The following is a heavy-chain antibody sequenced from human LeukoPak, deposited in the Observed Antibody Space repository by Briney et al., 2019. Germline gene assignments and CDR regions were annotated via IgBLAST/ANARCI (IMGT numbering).Heavy chain of an antibody. CDR1: GFTFSRYG. CDR3: GRDDNWGFDY. V-gene: IGHV3-23*01. J-gene: IGHJ4*02. D-gene: IGHD7-27*01. Sequence: GGSLRLSCVGSGFTFSRYGLIWVRQAPGKGLEWVSGIHGNGETTYYGDSVKGRFTISRDNSKSTLYLQTNSLRVEDTAEYFCGRDDNWGFDYWGQGALVTVSS. CDR2: IHGNGETT.